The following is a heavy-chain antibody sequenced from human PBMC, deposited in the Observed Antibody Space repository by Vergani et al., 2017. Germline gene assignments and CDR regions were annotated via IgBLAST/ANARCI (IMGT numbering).Heavy chain of an antibody. V-gene: IGHV3-49*03. D-gene: IGHD3-22*01. J-gene: IGHJ4*02. CDR2: IRSKAYGGTT. Sequence: EVQLVESGGGLVQPGRSLRLSCTASGFTFGDYAMSWFRQAPGKGLEWVGFIRSKAYGGTTEYAASVKGRFTISRDNAKNSLYLQMNSLSAEDTALYYCAKDYYYDSSGYFDYWGQGTLVTVSS. CDR3: AKDYYYDSSGYFDY. CDR1: GFTFGDYA.